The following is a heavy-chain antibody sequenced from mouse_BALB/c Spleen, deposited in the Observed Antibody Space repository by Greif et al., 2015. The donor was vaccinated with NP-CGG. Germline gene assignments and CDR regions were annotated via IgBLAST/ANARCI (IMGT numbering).Heavy chain of an antibody. V-gene: IGHV5-9-1*01. CDR2: ISSGGSYT. CDR1: GFTFSSYA. Sequence: DVKLVESGGGLVKPGGSLKLSCAASGFTFSSYAMSWVRQTPEKRLEWVATISSGGSYTYYLDSVKGRFTISRDNAKNPQYLQMSSLRSEDTAMYYCARRTTASYAMDYRGQGTSVTVSS. CDR3: ARRTTASYAMDY. D-gene: IGHD1-2*01. J-gene: IGHJ4*01.